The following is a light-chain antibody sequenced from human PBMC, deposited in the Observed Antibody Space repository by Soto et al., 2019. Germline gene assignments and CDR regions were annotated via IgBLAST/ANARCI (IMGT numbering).Light chain of an antibody. CDR1: QSVFNNY. CDR3: QQYGSSHPIT. Sequence: EIALAQSPGTLSLSPGERATISCRASQSVFNNYLAWYQQKPGQAPRLLIYAASSRATDIPDRVSGIGSGTHFTLTISRLEPEDSAVYYCQQYGSSHPITFGQGTRLEIK. CDR2: AAS. J-gene: IGKJ5*01. V-gene: IGKV3-20*01.